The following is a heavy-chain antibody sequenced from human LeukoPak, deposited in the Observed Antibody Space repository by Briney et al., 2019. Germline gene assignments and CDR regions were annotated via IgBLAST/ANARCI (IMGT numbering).Heavy chain of an antibody. CDR2: INHSGST. V-gene: IGHV4-34*01. CDR1: GGSFSGYY. CDR3: ARGYCSSTSCYTWGFSGDDYYYYYGMDV. D-gene: IGHD2-2*02. J-gene: IGHJ6*02. Sequence: XPSETLSLTCAVYGGSFSGYYWSWIRQPPGKGLEWIGEINHSGSTNYNPSLKSRVTISVDTSKNQFSLKLSSVTAADTAVYYCARGYCSSTSCYTWGFSGDDYYYYYGMDVWGQGTTVTVSS.